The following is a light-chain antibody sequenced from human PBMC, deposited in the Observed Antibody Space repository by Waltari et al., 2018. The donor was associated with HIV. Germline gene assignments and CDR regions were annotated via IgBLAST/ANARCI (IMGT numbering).Light chain of an antibody. CDR1: QSVSSN. V-gene: IGKV3-15*01. Sequence: EIVMTQSPVTLSVSPGERATLSCRASQSVSSNLAWYQQKPGPAPRLLIYGASTRATGIPARFSGSGSGTEFTLTISSLQSEDFAVYYCQHYNNWPPYTFGQGTKLEIK. CDR3: QHYNNWPPYT. J-gene: IGKJ2*01. CDR2: GAS.